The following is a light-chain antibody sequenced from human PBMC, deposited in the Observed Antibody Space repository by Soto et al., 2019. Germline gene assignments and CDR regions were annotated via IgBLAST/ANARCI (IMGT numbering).Light chain of an antibody. CDR1: QGISSY. J-gene: IGKJ1*01. CDR2: AAS. Sequence: PSSLSASTGDRVTITCRASQGISSYLAWYQQKPGKAPKLLIYAASTLQSGVPSRFSGSGSGTDFTLTISCLQSEDFATYYCQQYYSYPQTFGQGTKVDIK. CDR3: QQYYSYPQT. V-gene: IGKV1-8*01.